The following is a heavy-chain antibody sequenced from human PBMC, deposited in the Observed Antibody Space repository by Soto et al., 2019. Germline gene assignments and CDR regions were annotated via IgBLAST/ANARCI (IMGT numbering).Heavy chain of an antibody. V-gene: IGHV4-59*12. D-gene: IGHD3-10*01. J-gene: IGHJ4*02. CDR1: GGSIGSYY. Sequence: SETLSLTCSFSGGSIGSYYWSWIRQPPGKGLEWIGYIYYSGSTNYNPSLKSRVTISVDTSKNQFSLKLSSVTAADTAVYYCARGVTMVRGVIHTPYFDYWGQGTLVTVSS. CDR3: ARGVTMVRGVIHTPYFDY. CDR2: IYYSGST.